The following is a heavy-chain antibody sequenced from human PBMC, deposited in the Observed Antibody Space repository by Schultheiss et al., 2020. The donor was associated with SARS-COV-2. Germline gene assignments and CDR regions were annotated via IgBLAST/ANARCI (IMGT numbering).Heavy chain of an antibody. D-gene: IGHD4-11*01. CDR1: GFTFSSYG. CDR2: IWYDGSNK. J-gene: IGHJ4*02. Sequence: GGSLRLSCAASGFTFSSYGMHWVRQAPGKGLEWVAVIWYDGSNKYYADSVKGRFTISRDNAKNSLYLQMSSLRAEDTAVYYCARTNDYSDYLTFDYWGQGSLVTVSS. CDR3: ARTNDYSDYLTFDY. V-gene: IGHV3-33*01.